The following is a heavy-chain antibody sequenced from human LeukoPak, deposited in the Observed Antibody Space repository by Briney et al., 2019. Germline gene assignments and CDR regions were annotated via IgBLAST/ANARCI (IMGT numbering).Heavy chain of an antibody. CDR3: AREPTGASDAFDI. CDR1: GFTYNKYS. D-gene: IGHD1-14*01. J-gene: IGHJ3*02. CDR2: ISRSSSSI. Sequence: GGSLRLSCAASGFTYNKYSMNWVRQAPGKGLEWVSYISRSSSSIYYADSVKDRFTISRDNAKNSLYLQMNNLRDEDTAVYYCAREPTGASDAFDIWGQGTMVTVSS. V-gene: IGHV3-48*02.